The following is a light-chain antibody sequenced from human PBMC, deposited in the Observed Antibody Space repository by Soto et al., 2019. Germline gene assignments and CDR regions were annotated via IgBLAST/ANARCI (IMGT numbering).Light chain of an antibody. V-gene: IGLV2-23*02. CDR1: ISNVGSYNL. Sequence: QSALTQPASVSGSPGQSITISCTGTISNVGSYNLVSWYQQHPGKAPKLIIYDVNKRPSGVSNRFSGSKSGNTASLTISGLQTEDEADYYCYSYEGGRVFGGGTKVTVL. CDR2: DVN. J-gene: IGLJ3*02. CDR3: YSYEGGRV.